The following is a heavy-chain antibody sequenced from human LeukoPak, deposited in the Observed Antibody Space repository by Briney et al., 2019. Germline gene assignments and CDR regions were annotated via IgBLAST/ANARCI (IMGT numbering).Heavy chain of an antibody. Sequence: PSETLSLTCAVSGYSISSGYYWGWIRPPPGKGLEWIGNIYHSGSTYYNPSLKSPVTISVDTSKNQFSLKLSSVTAADTAVYYCARYYYDSSGYSTADTDYWGQGTLVTVSS. CDR3: ARYYYDSSGYSTADTDY. CDR1: GYSISSGYY. CDR2: IYHSGST. D-gene: IGHD3-22*01. J-gene: IGHJ4*02. V-gene: IGHV4-38-2*01.